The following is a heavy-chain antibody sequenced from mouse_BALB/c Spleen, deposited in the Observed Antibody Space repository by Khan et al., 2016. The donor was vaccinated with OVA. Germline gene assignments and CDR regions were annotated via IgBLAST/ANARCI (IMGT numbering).Heavy chain of an antibody. J-gene: IGHJ3*01. Sequence: VELVESGPGLVQPSQSLSITCTVSGFSLTSYSIHWVRQSPGKGLEWLGVIWSGGSTDYNAAFISRLSIRKDNSKSQVFFKMNSLQVNDTAIYYCARRGDYYGRGAWFAYWGQGTLVTVSA. CDR1: GFSLTSYS. CDR2: IWSGGST. CDR3: ARRGDYYGRGAWFAY. D-gene: IGHD1-1*01. V-gene: IGHV2-2*02.